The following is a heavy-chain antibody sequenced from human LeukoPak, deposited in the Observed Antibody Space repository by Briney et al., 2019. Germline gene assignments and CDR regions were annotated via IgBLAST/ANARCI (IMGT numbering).Heavy chain of an antibody. J-gene: IGHJ4*02. V-gene: IGHV3-64*04. CDR3: ARGKVLYAAFDY. CDR2: ISSNGVST. CDR1: GFTFNTYA. D-gene: IGHD2-2*02. Sequence: PGGSLRLSCSASGFTFNTYAMHWVRQAPGKGLEYVSGISSNGVSTYYADSVKGRFIISRDNSKNTLYLQMNSLRAEDTAVYYCARGKVLYAAFDYWGQGTLVTVSS.